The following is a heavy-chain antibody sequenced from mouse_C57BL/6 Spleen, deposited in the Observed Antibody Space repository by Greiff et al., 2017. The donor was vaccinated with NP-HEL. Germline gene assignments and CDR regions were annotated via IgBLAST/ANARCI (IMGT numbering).Heavy chain of an antibody. D-gene: IGHD1-1*01. V-gene: IGHV2-2*01. CDR2: IWSGGST. CDR1: GFSLTSYG. Sequence: VQLQESGPGLVQPSQSLSITCTVSGFSLTSYGVHWVRQSPGKGLEWLGVIWSGGSTDYNAAFISRLSISKDNSKSQVFFKMNSLQADDTAIYYCARKGGSSWDYAMDYWGQGTSVTVSS. J-gene: IGHJ4*01. CDR3: ARKGGSSWDYAMDY.